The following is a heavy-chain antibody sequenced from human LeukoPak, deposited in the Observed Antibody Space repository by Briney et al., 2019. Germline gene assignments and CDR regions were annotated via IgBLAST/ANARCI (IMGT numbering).Heavy chain of an antibody. CDR2: ISAYNGNT. CDR3: ASSYCSSTSCWAFDY. CDR1: GYTFTSYG. D-gene: IGHD2-2*01. J-gene: IGHJ4*02. V-gene: IGHV1-18*01. Sequence: ASVKVSCKASGYTFTSYGISWVRQTPGQGLEWMGWISAYNGNTNCAQKLQGRVTMTSDTSTSTAYMELRSLRAEDTAVYYCASSYCSSTSCWAFDYWGQGTLVTVSS.